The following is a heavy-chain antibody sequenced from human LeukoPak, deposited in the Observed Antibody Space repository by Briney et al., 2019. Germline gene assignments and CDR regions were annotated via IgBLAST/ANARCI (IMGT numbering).Heavy chain of an antibody. CDR1: GGAISSYY. CDR3: TTYLGFCTNGVCYDYFDY. V-gene: IGHV4-59*08. CDR2: ISYTGST. D-gene: IGHD2-8*01. J-gene: IGHJ4*02. Sequence: SETLSLTCTVSGGAISSYYWSWIRQPPGKALEWIGYISYTGSTNYSPSLKSRVTMSVDTSKDQFSLRLSSVTAADTAVYYCTTYLGFCTNGVCYDYFDYWGQGTLVTVSS.